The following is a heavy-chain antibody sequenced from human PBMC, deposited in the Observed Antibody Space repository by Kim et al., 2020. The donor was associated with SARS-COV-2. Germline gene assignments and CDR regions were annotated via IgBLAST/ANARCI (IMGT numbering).Heavy chain of an antibody. V-gene: IGHV3-23*01. CDR2: ISGSGGST. CDR3: AKDQGITIFGVVMVYGMDV. D-gene: IGHD3-3*01. J-gene: IGHJ6*02. Sequence: GGSLRLSCAASGFTFSSYAMSWVRQAPGKGLERVSGISGSGGSTYQADSVKGRFTISRDNSKNTLYLQMNSLRAEDTAVYYCAKDQGITIFGVVMVYGMDVWGQGTTVTVSS. CDR1: GFTFSSYA.